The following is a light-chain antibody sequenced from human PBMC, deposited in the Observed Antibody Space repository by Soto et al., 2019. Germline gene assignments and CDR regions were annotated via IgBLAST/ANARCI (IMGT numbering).Light chain of an antibody. CDR2: DVS. CDR3: SSYTGSRLHV. V-gene: IGLV2-14*03. J-gene: IGLJ1*01. CDR1: SSDVGGYNY. Sequence: QSALTQPASVSGSPGQSITISCTGTSSDVGGYNYVSWYQQHPGKAPKLMIYDVSNRPSWVSNRFSGSKSGNTASLTISGLQAEDEADYYCSSYTGSRLHVFGTGTKVTVL.